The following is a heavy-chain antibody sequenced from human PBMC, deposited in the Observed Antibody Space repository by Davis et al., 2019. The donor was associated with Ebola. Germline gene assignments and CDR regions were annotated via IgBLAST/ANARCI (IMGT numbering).Heavy chain of an antibody. CDR3: ARRVPAAIDAFDI. V-gene: IGHV5-51*01. CDR1: GYSFTSYW. CDR2: IYPGDSDI. D-gene: IGHD2-2*01. Sequence: GGSLRLSCKGSGYSFTSYWIGWVRQMPGKGLEWMGIIYPGDSDIRYSPSFQGQVTISADKSISTAYLQWSSLKASDTAMYYCARRVPAAIDAFDIWGQGTMVTVSS. J-gene: IGHJ3*02.